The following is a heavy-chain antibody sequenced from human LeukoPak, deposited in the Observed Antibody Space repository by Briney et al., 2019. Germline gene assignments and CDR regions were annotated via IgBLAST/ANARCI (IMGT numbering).Heavy chain of an antibody. V-gene: IGHV3-7*01. Sequence: GGSLRLSCAASGFTFSTYWMSWVRQAPGKGLEWVANIKEDGSEKYYVDSVKGRFTISRDNVKNSLCLQMNSLRAEDTAVYYCALGVAGTAWGQGTPVTVSS. CDR2: IKEDGSEK. J-gene: IGHJ5*02. CDR3: ALGVAGTA. CDR1: GFTFSTYW. D-gene: IGHD6-19*01.